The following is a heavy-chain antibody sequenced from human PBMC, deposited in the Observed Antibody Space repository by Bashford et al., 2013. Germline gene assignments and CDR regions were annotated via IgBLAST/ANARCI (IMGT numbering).Heavy chain of an antibody. Sequence: ASVKVSCKASGYTFTGYYMHWVRQAPGQGLEWMGWINPNSGGTNYAQKFQGRVTMTRDTSISTAYMELSRLRSDDTAVYYCARSRELSLVLRYWFDPWGQGTLVTVSS. V-gene: IGHV1-2*02. D-gene: IGHD3-16*02. CDR3: ARSRELSLVLRYWFDP. J-gene: IGHJ5*02. CDR1: GYTFTGYY. CDR2: INPNSGGT.